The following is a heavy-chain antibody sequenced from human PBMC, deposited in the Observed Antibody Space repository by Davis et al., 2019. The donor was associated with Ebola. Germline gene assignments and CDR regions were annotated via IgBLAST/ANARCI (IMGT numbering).Heavy chain of an antibody. CDR3: AGDSKYGSGYYIWE. J-gene: IGHJ4*02. CDR2: IYSSGSS. CDR1: GGSISGYY. Sequence: MPSETLSLTCTVSGGSISGYYWSWIRQPAGKGLEWIGRIYSSGSSKYNPSLKSRVTMSVDTSKNQFSLKLSSMTAAGTAVYLCAGDSKYGSGYYIWEWGQGTLVTVSS. D-gene: IGHD5-12*01. V-gene: IGHV4-4*07.